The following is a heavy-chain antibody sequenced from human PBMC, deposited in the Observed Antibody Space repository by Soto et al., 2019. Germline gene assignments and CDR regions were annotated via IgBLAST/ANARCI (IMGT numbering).Heavy chain of an antibody. D-gene: IGHD2-2*01. Sequence: PGESLKISCKGSGYSFTSYWISWVRQMPGKGLEWMGRIDPSDSYTNYSPSFQGQVTISADKSISTAYLQWSSLKASDTAMYYCARQNKDIVVVPAARDSSDHYYYYYYMDVWGKGTTVTVSS. J-gene: IGHJ6*03. CDR1: GYSFTSYW. CDR2: IDPSDSYT. CDR3: ARQNKDIVVVPAARDSSDHYYYYYYMDV. V-gene: IGHV5-10-1*04.